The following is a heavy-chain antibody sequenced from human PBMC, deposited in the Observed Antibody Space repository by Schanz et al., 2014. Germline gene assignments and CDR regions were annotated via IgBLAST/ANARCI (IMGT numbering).Heavy chain of an antibody. J-gene: IGHJ4*02. D-gene: IGHD3-10*01. Sequence: VQLVESGGGVVRPGGSLRLSCAASGFTFSSYGMHWVRQAPGKGLVWISRINSDGSSASYADSVKGRFTISRDNAKNTMYLQMNSVRAEESDVYYCTRGSGSRSYGWYYDSWGQGTLVTVSS. V-gene: IGHV3-74*02. CDR2: INSDGSSA. CDR3: TRGSGSRSYGWYYDS. CDR1: GFTFSSYG.